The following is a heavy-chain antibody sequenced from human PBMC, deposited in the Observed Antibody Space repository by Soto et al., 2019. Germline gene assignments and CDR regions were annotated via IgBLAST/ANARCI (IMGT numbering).Heavy chain of an antibody. V-gene: IGHV4-31*03. D-gene: IGHD6-13*01. CDR1: GGSIGSGGYY. J-gene: IGHJ6*02. CDR2: IYYSGST. Sequence: QVQLQESGPGLVKPSQTLSLTCTVSGGSIGSGGYYWSWIRQHPGKGLEWIGYIYYSGSTYYNPSLKSRVTISVDTSKNQFSLKLSSVTAADTAVYYCARDLQYSRLFYGMDVWGHGTSVTVSS. CDR3: ARDLQYSRLFYGMDV.